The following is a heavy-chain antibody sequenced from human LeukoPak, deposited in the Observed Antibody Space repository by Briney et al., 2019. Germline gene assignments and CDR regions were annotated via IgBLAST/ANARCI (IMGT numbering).Heavy chain of an antibody. D-gene: IGHD3-16*02. V-gene: IGHV1-18*01. J-gene: IGHJ3*02. CDR2: ISAYNGKT. Sequence: ASVKVSCKASGYEFSSYGISWVRQAPGQGLVWMGWISAYNGKTKYAEKFQGRLTMTTETSTSTAYMELRSLTSADTAVYYCAKDSPRDDYVRGSYRYSRRGLDIWGQGTLVTASS. CDR3: AKDSPRDDYVRGSYRYSRRGLDI. CDR1: GYEFSSYG.